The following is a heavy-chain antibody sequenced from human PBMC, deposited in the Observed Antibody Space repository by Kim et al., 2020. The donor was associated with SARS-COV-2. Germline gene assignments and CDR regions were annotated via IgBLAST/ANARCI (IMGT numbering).Heavy chain of an antibody. CDR2: INHSGST. J-gene: IGHJ6*03. D-gene: IGHD2-2*01. V-gene: IGHV4-34*01. Sequence: SETLSLTCAVYGGSFSGYYWSWIRQPPGKGLEWIGEINHSGSTNYNPSLKSRVTISVDTSKNQFSLKLSSVTAADTAVYYCARGLGYCSSTSCFYYYYMDVWGKGTTVTVSS. CDR3: ARGLGYCSSTSCFYYYYMDV. CDR1: GGSFSGYY.